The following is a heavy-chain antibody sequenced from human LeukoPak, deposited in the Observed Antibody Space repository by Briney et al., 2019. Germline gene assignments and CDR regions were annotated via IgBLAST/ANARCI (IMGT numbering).Heavy chain of an antibody. D-gene: IGHD3-9*01. CDR1: GGSISSGGYY. CDR3: ARVPDYDILTGDYYFDY. J-gene: IGHJ4*02. Sequence: PSETLSLTCTVSGGSISSGGYYWSWIRQHPGKGLEWIGYIYYSGSTYYNPSLKSRVTISVDTSKNQFSLKLSSVTAADTAVYYCARVPDYDILTGDYYFDYWGQGTLVTVSS. CDR2: IYYSGST. V-gene: IGHV4-31*03.